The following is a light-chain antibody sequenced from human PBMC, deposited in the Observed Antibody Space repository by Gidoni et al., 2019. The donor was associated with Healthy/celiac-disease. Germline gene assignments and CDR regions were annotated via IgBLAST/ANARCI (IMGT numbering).Light chain of an antibody. V-gene: IGKV3-11*01. CDR2: DAS. CDR1: QSISSY. J-gene: IGKJ4*01. CDR3: QQRSNWQGLT. Sequence: EIVLTQSPGTLSLSPGERATLSCRASQSISSYLAWYQQKPGQAPRLLIYDASNRATGIPARFSGSGYGTDFTLTISSLEPEDFAVYYCQQRSNWQGLTFGGGTKVEIK.